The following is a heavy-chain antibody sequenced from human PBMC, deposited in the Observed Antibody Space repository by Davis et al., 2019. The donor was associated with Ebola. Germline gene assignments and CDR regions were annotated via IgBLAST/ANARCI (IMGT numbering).Heavy chain of an antibody. V-gene: IGHV3-11*01. J-gene: IGHJ6*04. CDR1: GFTFDDYA. CDR3: TRLDYGMDV. Sequence: GESLKISCAASGFTFDDYAMTWVRQAPGKGLEWVSYISSSGSTIYYADSVKGRFTISRDNAKNSLYLQMNSLRIEDTAVYYCTRLDYGMDVWGKGTTVTVST. CDR2: ISSSGSTI.